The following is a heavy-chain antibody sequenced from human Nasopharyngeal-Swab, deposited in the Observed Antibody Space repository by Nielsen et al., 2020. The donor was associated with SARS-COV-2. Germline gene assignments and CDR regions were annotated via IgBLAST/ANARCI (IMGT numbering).Heavy chain of an antibody. D-gene: IGHD5-12*01. CDR3: AREVPYSGHDDAFDI. CDR1: GFTFSHYA. CDR2: ISTTTATI. J-gene: IGHJ3*02. Sequence: GGSLRLSCAASGFTFSHYAMHWVRQAPGKGLEWISYISTTTATIYYADSVKGRFTISRDNAKNSLYLQMNSLRAEDTAVYYCAREVPYSGHDDAFDIWGQGTMVTVSA. V-gene: IGHV3-48*03.